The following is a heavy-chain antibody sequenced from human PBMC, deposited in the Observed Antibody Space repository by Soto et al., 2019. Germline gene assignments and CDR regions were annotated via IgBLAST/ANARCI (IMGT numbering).Heavy chain of an antibody. CDR3: ATLGGLYSDYLNSNFQS. J-gene: IGHJ4*02. V-gene: IGHV3-23*01. D-gene: IGHD4-17*01. CDR1: GFPFTTYA. Sequence: GGSLRLSCAASGFPFTTYAMTWVRQTPGRGLECVAVISGSGGSTHYADSVKGRFTISRDNSKSTLYMEMNSVRADDTAVYYCATLGGLYSDYLNSNFQSWGQGTLVTVSS. CDR2: ISGSGGST.